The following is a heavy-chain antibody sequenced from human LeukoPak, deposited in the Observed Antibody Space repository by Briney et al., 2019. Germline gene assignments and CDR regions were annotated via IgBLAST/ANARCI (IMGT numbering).Heavy chain of an antibody. CDR3: ARQYCSSTSCYADYYYGMDV. V-gene: IGHV5-51*01. Sequence: GESLKISFKGSGXSFTSYCIGWVRQMPGKGLEWMGIIYPGDSDTRYSPSFQGQVTISADKSISTAYLQWSSLKASDTAMYYCARQYCSSTSCYADYYYGMDVWGQGTTVTVSS. D-gene: IGHD2-2*01. J-gene: IGHJ6*02. CDR1: GXSFTSYC. CDR2: IYPGDSDT.